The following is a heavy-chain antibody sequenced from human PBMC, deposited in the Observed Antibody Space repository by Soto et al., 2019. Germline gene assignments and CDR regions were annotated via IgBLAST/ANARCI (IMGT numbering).Heavy chain of an antibody. CDR1: GFTVSSNY. CDR3: ASPYRGGTTLDAFDI. CDR2: IYSGGST. V-gene: IGHV3-53*01. D-gene: IGHD2-15*01. Sequence: GSLRLSCAASGFTVSSNYMSWVRQAPGKGLEWVSVIYSGGSTYYADSVKGRFTISRDNSKNTLYLQMNSLRAEDTAVYYCASPYRGGTTLDAFDIWGQGTMVTVSS. J-gene: IGHJ3*02.